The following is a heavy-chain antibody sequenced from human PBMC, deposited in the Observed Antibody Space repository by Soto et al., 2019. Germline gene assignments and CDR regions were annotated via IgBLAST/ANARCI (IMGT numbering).Heavy chain of an antibody. Sequence: EVQLVESGGGLVQPGGSLRLSCAASGFTFSGYNMNWVRQAPGKGLEWVSCISSSSGTIYYADSVKGRFTISRDNAKNSLYLQMNSLRAEDTAVYYCAKPRGYYDSSGYPIPDYWGQGTLVTVSS. CDR3: AKPRGYYDSSGYPIPDY. D-gene: IGHD3-22*01. CDR1: GFTFSGYN. V-gene: IGHV3-48*01. J-gene: IGHJ4*02. CDR2: ISSSSGTI.